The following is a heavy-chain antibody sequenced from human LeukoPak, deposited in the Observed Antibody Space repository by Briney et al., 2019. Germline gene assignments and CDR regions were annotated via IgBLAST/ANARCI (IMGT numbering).Heavy chain of an antibody. Sequence: SVKVSCKASGGTFSSYAISWVRQAPGQGLEWMGGIIPIFGTANYAQKFRGRVTITADKSTRTAYMELSSLRSEDTAVYYCAKEGRYDILTGYYDFDYWGQGTLVTVSS. CDR1: GGTFSSYA. J-gene: IGHJ4*02. V-gene: IGHV1-69*06. CDR2: IIPIFGTA. CDR3: AKEGRYDILTGYYDFDY. D-gene: IGHD3-9*01.